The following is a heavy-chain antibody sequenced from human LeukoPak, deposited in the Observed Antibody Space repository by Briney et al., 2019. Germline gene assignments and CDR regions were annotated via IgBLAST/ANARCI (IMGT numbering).Heavy chain of an antibody. D-gene: IGHD1-26*01. J-gene: IGHJ4*02. CDR1: GFSFNNDT. V-gene: IGHV3-21*01. CDR3: ARAIAGATAPFDY. CDR2: ISRRSTYT. Sequence: EGSLRLSCVASGFSFNNDTMNWVRQAPGKGPEWVSSISRRSTYTYYADSVHGRFTISRDNAQNSLYLQMNSLRADDTAVYYCARAIAGATAPFDYWGQGILVTVSS.